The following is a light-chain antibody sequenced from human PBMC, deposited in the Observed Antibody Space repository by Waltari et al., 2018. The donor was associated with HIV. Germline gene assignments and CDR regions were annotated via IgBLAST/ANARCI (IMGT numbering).Light chain of an antibody. CDR3: MQATEFPRT. Sequence: DVVMTQTLLSSPVTLGQSASISCRSSQSLVHSNGDTYLSWLHQRPGQPPRLLIYKVSHRFSGVPDRFSGSGADTDFTLKISSVEAEDVGIYYCMQATEFPRTFGQGTKVEI. CDR2: KVS. V-gene: IGKV2-24*01. CDR1: QSLVHSNGDTY. J-gene: IGKJ1*01.